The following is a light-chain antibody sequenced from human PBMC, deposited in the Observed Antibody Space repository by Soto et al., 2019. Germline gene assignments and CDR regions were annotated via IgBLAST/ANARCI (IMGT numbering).Light chain of an antibody. J-gene: IGKJ4*01. Sequence: IVMTQSPDSLAGSLGERATINCKSSQSLLYTSNNKNYLAWFQQKPGQPPRLLIYWASTRESGVPDRFSGSGSGTDFTLTISSLQSEDVAVYYCQQYYSNPELTFGGGTKVEIK. V-gene: IGKV4-1*01. CDR1: QSLLYTSNNKNY. CDR2: WAS. CDR3: QQYYSNPELT.